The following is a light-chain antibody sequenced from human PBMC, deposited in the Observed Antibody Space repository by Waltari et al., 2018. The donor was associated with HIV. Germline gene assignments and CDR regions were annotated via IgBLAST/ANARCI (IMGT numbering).Light chain of an antibody. CDR2: GTS. J-gene: IGKJ2*01. CDR3: QQFDDWEYT. CDR1: KTVNSDY. Sequence: EVVLTQSPGALSLSPGENVSLSCRASKTVNSDYLAWYQQRRGQPPTLLLSGTSVRAPGVPGRFSGSGSVTVFTLTITRLEPEDFTTYLCQQFDDWEYTLGQGTQLDLK. V-gene: IGKV3-20*01.